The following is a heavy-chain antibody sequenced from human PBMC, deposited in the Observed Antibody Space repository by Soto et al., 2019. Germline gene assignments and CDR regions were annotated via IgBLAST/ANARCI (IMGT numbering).Heavy chain of an antibody. Sequence: SETLSLTCTVSGGSISSSNYHWGWIRQPPGKGLEWIGSMYYSGSTNYNPSLKSRVTISVDTSKNQFSLKLSSVTAADTAVYYCARYNWGAMGAFDIWGQGTMVTVSS. D-gene: IGHD1-1*01. CDR2: MYYSGST. CDR1: GGSISSSNYH. V-gene: IGHV4-39*07. CDR3: ARYNWGAMGAFDI. J-gene: IGHJ3*02.